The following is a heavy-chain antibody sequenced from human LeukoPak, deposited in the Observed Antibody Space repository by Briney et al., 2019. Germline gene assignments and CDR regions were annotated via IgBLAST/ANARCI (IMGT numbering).Heavy chain of an antibody. CDR3: ASVRGYCSRGSCYHFDY. Sequence: SETLSLTCSVSNYSIVSGYYWGWILQPPGKGLEWIVSIYHSGNTNYNPSLKSRLTISVDTSKNQVSLKLTSVTAADTAVYYCASVRGYCSRGSCYHFDYWGQGTLVTVSS. CDR1: NYSIVSGYY. V-gene: IGHV4-38-2*02. J-gene: IGHJ4*02. CDR2: IYHSGNT. D-gene: IGHD2-15*01.